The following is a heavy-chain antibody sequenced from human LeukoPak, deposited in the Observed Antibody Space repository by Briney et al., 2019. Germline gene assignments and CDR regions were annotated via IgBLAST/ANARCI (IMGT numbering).Heavy chain of an antibody. J-gene: IGHJ4*02. D-gene: IGHD6-6*01. V-gene: IGHV1-2*06. CDR3: AKGGTAREYYFDY. CDR1: GYTFTGYY. CDR2: INPTSGGT. Sequence: GASVKVSCKPSGYTFTGYYMHWVGQAPGQGLEWMGRINPTSGGTNYAQKFQGRVTMTRDTSISTAYMELSRLRSDDTAVYYCAKGGTAREYYFDYWGQGTLVTVSS.